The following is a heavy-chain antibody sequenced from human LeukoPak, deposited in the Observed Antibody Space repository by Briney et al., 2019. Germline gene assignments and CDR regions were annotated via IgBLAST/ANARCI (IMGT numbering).Heavy chain of an antibody. CDR2: IQYDGRNT. V-gene: IGHV3-30*02. J-gene: IGHJ4*02. D-gene: IGHD3-10*01. CDR3: ARGRGSGSQDYFDY. CDR1: GFTFSNYG. Sequence: GGSLRLSCAASGFTFSNYGMHWVRQAPGKGLEWVAFIQYDGRNTYYADFVKGRFTISRDNAKNTLYLQMNSLRAEDTAVYYCARGRGSGSQDYFDYWGQGILVTVSS.